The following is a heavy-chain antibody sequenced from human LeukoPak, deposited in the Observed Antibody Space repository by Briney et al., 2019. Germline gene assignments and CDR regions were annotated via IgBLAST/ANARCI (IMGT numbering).Heavy chain of an antibody. D-gene: IGHD3-10*01. Sequence: SATLSLTCIVSGGSINSHYWSWIRQTPGKGLEWIGDIHYTGTTKYNPSVKSRVTISIDTSKNQFSLELSSVTAADAAVYYCARNKGRYGSGRVHFDPWGQGTLVTVSS. CDR1: GGSINSHY. CDR3: ARNKGRYGSGRVHFDP. J-gene: IGHJ5*02. CDR2: IHYTGTT. V-gene: IGHV4-59*08.